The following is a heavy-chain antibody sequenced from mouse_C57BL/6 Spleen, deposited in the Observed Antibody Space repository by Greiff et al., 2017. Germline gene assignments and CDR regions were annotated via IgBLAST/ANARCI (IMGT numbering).Heavy chain of an antibody. V-gene: IGHV1-80*01. CDR1: GYAFSSYW. J-gene: IGHJ1*03. CDR2: IYPGDGDT. D-gene: IGHD1-1*01. Sequence: QVHVKQSGAELVKPGASVKISCKASGYAFSSYWMNWVKQRPGKGLEWIGQIYPGDGDTNYNGKFKGKATLTADKSSSTAYMQLSSLTSEDSAVYFCARRGYGSSYDWYFDVWGTGTTVTVSS. CDR3: ARRGYGSSYDWYFDV.